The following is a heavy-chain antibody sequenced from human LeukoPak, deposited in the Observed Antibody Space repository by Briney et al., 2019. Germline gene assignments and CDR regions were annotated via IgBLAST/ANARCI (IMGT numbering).Heavy chain of an antibody. J-gene: IGHJ2*01. CDR3: ARDHNYWYFDL. V-gene: IGHV3-48*04. CDR1: GFTSVTSS. CDR2: IGNNGDTI. Sequence: PGGSLSLSCAASGFTSVTSSITWFGRPQGKGLEWVSYIGNNGDTIYYADSVKGRFTISRDNAKNSLYLQMNSLRAEDTAVYYCARDHNYWYFDLWGRGTLVTVSS.